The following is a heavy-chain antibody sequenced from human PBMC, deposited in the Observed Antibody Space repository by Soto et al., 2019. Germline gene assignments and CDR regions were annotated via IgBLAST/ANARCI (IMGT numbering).Heavy chain of an antibody. V-gene: IGHV3-30-3*01. CDR2: ISYDGSNK. CDR3: ARGQGYGDYGFGY. D-gene: IGHD4-17*01. J-gene: IGHJ4*02. Sequence: QVQLVESGGGVVQPGRSLRLSCAASGFTFSSYAMHWVRQAPGKGLEWVAVISYDGSNKYYADSVKGRFTISRDNSKNTRYLQMNSLRAEETAMYYCARGQGYGDYGFGYWGQGTLVTVSS. CDR1: GFTFSSYA.